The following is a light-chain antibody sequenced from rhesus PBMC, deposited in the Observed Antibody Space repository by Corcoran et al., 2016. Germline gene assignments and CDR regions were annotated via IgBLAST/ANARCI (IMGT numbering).Light chain of an antibody. Sequence: DIQMTQSPSSLSASVGDTVTITCRASQSISSWLAWYQQKPGKAPKLLIYKASSLKSGVPSRFRGSGSGTDFTLTISSLQSEDFATYYCQQYSSSPFTFGPGTKLDIK. J-gene: IGKJ3*01. V-gene: IGKV1-22*01. CDR1: QSISSW. CDR2: KAS. CDR3: QQYSSSPFT.